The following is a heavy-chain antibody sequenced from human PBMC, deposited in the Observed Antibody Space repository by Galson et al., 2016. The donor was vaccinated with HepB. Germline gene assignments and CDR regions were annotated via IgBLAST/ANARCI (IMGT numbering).Heavy chain of an antibody. Sequence: SLRLSCAASGFTFYSSAMTWVRQAPGKGLEWVSTISGRGSSTYYAASVKGRFTISRDNSKNTRFLQMDRLGVDDTAVYYCTNPSLLKDYAFLWGSPLGVDVWGQGTTVIVSS. D-gene: IGHD3-16*01. J-gene: IGHJ6*02. V-gene: IGHV3-23*01. CDR1: GFTFYSSA. CDR3: TNPSLLKDYAFLWGSPLGVDV. CDR2: ISGRGSST.